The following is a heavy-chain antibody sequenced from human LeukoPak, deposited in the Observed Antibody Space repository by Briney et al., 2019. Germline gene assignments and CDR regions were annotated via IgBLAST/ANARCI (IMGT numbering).Heavy chain of an antibody. CDR3: ARRSYYDSSGYLFDY. D-gene: IGHD3-22*01. J-gene: IGHJ4*02. CDR1: GYSFTSYW. CDR2: IYPGDSDT. Sequence: GESLKISCKGSGYSFTSYWLGWVRQMPGKGLEWMGIIYPGDSDTRYSPSFQGQVTISADKSISTAYLQWSSLKASDTAMYYCARRSYYDSSGYLFDYWGQGTLVTVSS. V-gene: IGHV5-51*01.